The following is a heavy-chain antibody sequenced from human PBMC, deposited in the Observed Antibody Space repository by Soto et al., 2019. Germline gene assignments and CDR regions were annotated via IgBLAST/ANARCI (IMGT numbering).Heavy chain of an antibody. J-gene: IGHJ6*02. CDR2: IVPRFASP. CDR1: GGTFSDFA. CDR3: ARDRIQFRLCKTSFIDIDV. Sequence: QVQLVQSGAEMRKPGSSLRVSCKASGGTFSDFAFSWVRQAPGQGLEWMGGIVPRFASPNHAQKFGGRVTITADATPSTVYMEVHSLRFDDKAVYFYARDRIQFRLCKTSFIDIDVFGQGTTITISS. D-gene: IGHD5-18*01. V-gene: IGHV1-69*01.